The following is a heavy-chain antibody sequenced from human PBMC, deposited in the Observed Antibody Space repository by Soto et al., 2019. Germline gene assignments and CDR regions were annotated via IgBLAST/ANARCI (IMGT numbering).Heavy chain of an antibody. Sequence: QAQLHESGGGVVQPGRSLRLSCAASGLTFSTSAMHWVRQAPGKGLEWVAMISHDGSHEYYGDSVKGRFSVCRDNSHNILPLQMNRLRTEDTAVFFCARNSAHRLFRGWLDRWGHGTLVNVSS. D-gene: IGHD3-10*02. CDR1: GLTFSTSA. V-gene: IGHV3-30-3*01. CDR2: ISHDGSHE. CDR3: ARNSAHRLFRGWLDR. J-gene: IGHJ5*02.